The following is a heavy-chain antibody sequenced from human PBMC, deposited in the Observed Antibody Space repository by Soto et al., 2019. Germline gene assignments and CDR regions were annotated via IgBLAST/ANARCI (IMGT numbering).Heavy chain of an antibody. D-gene: IGHD7-27*01. J-gene: IGHJ4*02. V-gene: IGHV4-59*01. Sequence: QVQLQESGPGLVKPSETLSLTCTVSGGSISSYYWSWIRQPPGKGLEWIGYIYYSGSTNNNPSLKSRVTISVDTSKNQFSLKLSSVTAADTAVYYCARVGTGAIDYWGQGTLVTVSS. CDR2: IYYSGST. CDR1: GGSISSYY. CDR3: ARVGTGAIDY.